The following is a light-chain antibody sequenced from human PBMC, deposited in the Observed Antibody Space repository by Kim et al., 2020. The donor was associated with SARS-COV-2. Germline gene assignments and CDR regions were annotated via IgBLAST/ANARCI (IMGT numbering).Light chain of an antibody. V-gene: IGLV3-19*01. CDR2: GKN. CDR3: ASRDSSGDHLL. Sequence: SSELTQDPAVSVALGQTVRITCRGDILRTYFPSWYQQKPRQAPVLVIYGKNTRPSGIPDRFSGSFSGNTASLTITGTQAEDEADYYCASRDSSGDHLLFGGGTQLTVL. CDR1: ILRTYF. J-gene: IGLJ3*02.